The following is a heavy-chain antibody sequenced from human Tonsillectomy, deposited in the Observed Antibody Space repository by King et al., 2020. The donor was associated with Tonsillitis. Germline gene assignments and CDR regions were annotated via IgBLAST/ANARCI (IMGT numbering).Heavy chain of an antibody. Sequence: VQLVESGGGLVQPGGSLRLSCAASGFTFSSYSMNWVRQAPGKGLEWVSYISSSSSTIYYADSVKGRFTISRDNAKNSLYLQMNSLRAEDTAVYYCARERTRDPYYYYGMDVWGQGTTVTVSS. CDR1: GFTFSSYS. J-gene: IGHJ6*02. V-gene: IGHV3-48*01. CDR3: ARERTRDPYYYYGMDV. D-gene: IGHD1-1*01. CDR2: ISSSSSTI.